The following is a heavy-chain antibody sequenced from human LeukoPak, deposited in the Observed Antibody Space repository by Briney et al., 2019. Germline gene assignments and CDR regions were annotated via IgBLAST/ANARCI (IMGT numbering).Heavy chain of an antibody. D-gene: IGHD5-12*01. V-gene: IGHV1-2*02. CDR1: GYTFTSYY. Sequence: ASVKVSCKASGYTFTSYYMHWVRQAPGQGLEWMGWINPNSGGTNYAQKFQGRVTMTRDTSISTAYMELSRLRFDDTAVYYCARVEIVATMSFDYWGQGTPVTVSS. J-gene: IGHJ4*02. CDR3: ARVEIVATMSFDY. CDR2: INPNSGGT.